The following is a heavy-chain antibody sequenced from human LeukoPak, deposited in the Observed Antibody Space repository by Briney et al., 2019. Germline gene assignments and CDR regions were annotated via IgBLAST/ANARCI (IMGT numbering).Heavy chain of an antibody. Sequence: GGSLRLSCTVSGFTVSSNSMSWVRQAPGKGLEWVSVIYSGGSTYYADSVKGRFTISRDNSKNTLYLQMNSLRAEDTAVYYCARARRDGYNWRIIEDYYYYMDVWGKGTTVTISS. V-gene: IGHV3-53*01. CDR1: GFTVSSNS. CDR3: ARARRDGYNWRIIEDYYYYMDV. D-gene: IGHD5-24*01. CDR2: IYSGGST. J-gene: IGHJ6*03.